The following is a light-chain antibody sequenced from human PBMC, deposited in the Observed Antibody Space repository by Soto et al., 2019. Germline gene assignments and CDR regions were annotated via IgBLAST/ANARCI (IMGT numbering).Light chain of an antibody. Sequence: EIVLTQSPGTLSLSPGEVATLSCRASQSVSSSYLAWYQQKPGQAPRLLISGASSRATAIPDRFSGSGSGTDFTLTISRLEPEDFAVYYCQQYGGSPKITFGQGTRLEIK. CDR3: QQYGGSPKIT. J-gene: IGKJ5*01. CDR2: GAS. V-gene: IGKV3-20*01. CDR1: QSVSSSY.